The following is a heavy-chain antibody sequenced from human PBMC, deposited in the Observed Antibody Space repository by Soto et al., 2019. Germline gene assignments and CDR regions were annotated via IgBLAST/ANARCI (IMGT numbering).Heavy chain of an antibody. V-gene: IGHV2-26*01. CDR1: GFSLSNARMG. CDR2: IFSNDEK. J-gene: IGHJ3*02. CDR3: ARMVVPAATSAFDI. Sequence: QVTLKESGPVLVKPTETLTLTCTVSGFSLSNARMGVSWIRQPPGKALDWLAHIFSNDEKSYSTSLKSRLTISKDTSKSQVVLTMTNMDPVDTATYYCARMVVPAATSAFDIWGQGTMVTVSS. D-gene: IGHD2-2*01.